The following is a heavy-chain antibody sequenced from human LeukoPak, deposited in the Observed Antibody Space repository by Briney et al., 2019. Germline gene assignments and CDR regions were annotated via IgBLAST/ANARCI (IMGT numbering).Heavy chain of an antibody. V-gene: IGHV3-23*01. D-gene: IGHD3-22*01. CDR3: AKWGYYDSSGYSDY. CDR1: GFTFSSYA. J-gene: IGHJ4*02. CDR2: ISGSGGST. Sequence: GGSLRLSCAASGFTFSSYAMSWVRQAPGKGLEWGSAISGSGGSTYYADSVKGRFTISRDNSKNTLYLQMNSLRAEDTAVYYCAKWGYYDSSGYSDYWGQGTLVTVSS.